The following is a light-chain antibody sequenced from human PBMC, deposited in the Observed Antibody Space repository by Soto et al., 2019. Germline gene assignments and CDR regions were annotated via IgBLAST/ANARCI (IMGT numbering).Light chain of an antibody. CDR1: ESISRH. CDR3: QQSYSTLSIT. CDR2: AAS. J-gene: IGKJ5*01. V-gene: IGKV1-39*01. Sequence: DIQMTQSPSSLSASVGDRVTITCRASESISRHLNWYQQKPGKAPKLLIYAASRLQNGVPSRFSGSGSGTDFTLTISNLQPEDFATYYCQQSYSTLSITFGQGTRLEIK.